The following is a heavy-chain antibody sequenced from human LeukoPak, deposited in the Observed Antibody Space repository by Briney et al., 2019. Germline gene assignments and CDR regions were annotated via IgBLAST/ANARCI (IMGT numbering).Heavy chain of an antibody. CDR3: VKASSGFERLTDY. V-gene: IGHV3-30*02. J-gene: IGHJ4*02. D-gene: IGHD2-21*02. Sequence: TGGSLRLSCAASGFTFSSYGMHWVRQAPGKGLDWVAFIRNDGSNKYYADSVKGRFSISRDNSKNTLYLQMNSLRTEDTAMYYCVKASSGFERLTDYWGQGTLVTVSS. CDR1: GFTFSSYG. CDR2: IRNDGSNK.